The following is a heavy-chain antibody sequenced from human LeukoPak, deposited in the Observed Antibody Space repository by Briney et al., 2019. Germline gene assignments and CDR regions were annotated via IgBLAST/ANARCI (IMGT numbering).Heavy chain of an antibody. D-gene: IGHD2-15*01. CDR1: GFTFSSYG. Sequence: GSLRLSCAASGFTFSSYGMHWVRQAPGKGLEWVAVISYDGSNKYYADSVKGRFTISRDNSKNTLYLQMNSLRAEDTAVHYCTLRGSWGQGTLVTVSS. CDR2: ISYDGSNK. J-gene: IGHJ5*02. CDR3: TLRGS. V-gene: IGHV3-30*03.